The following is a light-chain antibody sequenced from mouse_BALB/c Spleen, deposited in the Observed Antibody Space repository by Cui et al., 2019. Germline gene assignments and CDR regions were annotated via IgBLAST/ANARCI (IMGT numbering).Light chain of an antibody. CDR2: DTS. CDR1: SSVSY. CDR3: QQWSSYPLM. Sequence: QIVLTQSPAIMSASPGEKVTMTCSASSSVSYMYWYQQKPGSSPRLLIYDTSNLASGVPVRFSGSGSGTSYSLTISRMEAEDAATYYCQQWSSYPLMFGAGTKLELK. J-gene: IGKJ5*01. V-gene: IGKV4-55*01.